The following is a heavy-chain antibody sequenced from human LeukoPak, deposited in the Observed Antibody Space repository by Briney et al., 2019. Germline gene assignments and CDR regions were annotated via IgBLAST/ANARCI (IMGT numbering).Heavy chain of an antibody. CDR3: ARDSKGGYSYGYWGYFDY. CDR2: ISNDGSNK. V-gene: IGHV3-30-3*01. Sequence: PGGSLRLSCAASGFTVSSNYMSWVRQAPGKGLEWVALISNDGSNKYYADSVKGRFTLSRDNSKNTLYLQMNSLGAEDTAVYYCARDSKGGYSYGYWGYFDYWGQGTLVTVSS. D-gene: IGHD5-18*01. J-gene: IGHJ4*02. CDR1: GFTVSSNY.